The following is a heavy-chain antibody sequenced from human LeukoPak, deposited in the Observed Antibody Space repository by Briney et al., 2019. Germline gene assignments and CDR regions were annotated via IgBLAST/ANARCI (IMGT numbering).Heavy chain of an antibody. J-gene: IGHJ3*02. CDR3: ARGYCSSTSCYAFDI. CDR1: GFTFSSYG. D-gene: IGHD2-2*01. CDR2: ISYDGSNK. V-gene: IGHV3-30*03. Sequence: GGSLRLSCAASGFTFSSYGMHWVRQAPGKGLEWVAVISYDGSNKYYADSVKGRFTISRDNSKNTLYLQMNSLRSEDTAVYYCARGYCSSTSCYAFDIWGQGTMVTVSS.